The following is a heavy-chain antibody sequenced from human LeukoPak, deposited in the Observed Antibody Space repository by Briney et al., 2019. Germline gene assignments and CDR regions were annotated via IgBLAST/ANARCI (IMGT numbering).Heavy chain of an antibody. Sequence: GGSLRLSCAASGFTFSDYYMSWIRQAPGKGLEWVSYISSSGSTIYYADSVKGRFTISRDNAKNSLYLQMNSLRAEDTAVYYCARDYDILTGEVYFDYWGQGTLVTVSS. CDR2: ISSSGSTI. J-gene: IGHJ4*02. CDR1: GFTFSDYY. D-gene: IGHD3-9*01. V-gene: IGHV3-11*04. CDR3: ARDYDILTGEVYFDY.